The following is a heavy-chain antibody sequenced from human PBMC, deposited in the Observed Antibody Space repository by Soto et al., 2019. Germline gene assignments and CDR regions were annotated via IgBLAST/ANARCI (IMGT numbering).Heavy chain of an antibody. J-gene: IGHJ4*02. CDR3: AKDHRSSSCTV. D-gene: IGHD6-13*01. CDR1: GFTFSSYG. CDR2: ISYDGSNK. V-gene: IGHV3-30*18. Sequence: QVQLVESGGGVVQPGRSLRLSCAASGFTFSSYGMHWVRQAPGKGLEWVAVISYDGSNKYYADSVKCRFTISRDNSKNTLYLQMNSLRAEDTAVYYCAKDHRSSSCTVWGQGTLVTVSS.